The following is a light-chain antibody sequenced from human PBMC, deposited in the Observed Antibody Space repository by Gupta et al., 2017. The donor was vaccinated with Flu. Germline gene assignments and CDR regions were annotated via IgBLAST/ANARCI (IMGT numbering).Light chain of an antibody. CDR1: QSVSSNY. Sequence: PLSLSPGERATLTSSASQSVSSNYLAWYQQKPCQAPTLLIFRASSMATGIPDMFSGSGCGTDFTLTISRLEPEDFAVYYCQQYCSSPELTFGGWTKVEIK. V-gene: IGKV3-20*01. CDR3: QQYCSSPELT. J-gene: IGKJ4*01. CDR2: RAS.